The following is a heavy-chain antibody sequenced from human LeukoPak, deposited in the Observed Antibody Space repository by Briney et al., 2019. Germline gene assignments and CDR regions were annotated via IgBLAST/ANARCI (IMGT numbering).Heavy chain of an antibody. V-gene: IGHV3-53*01. CDR3: ASLLWWDQLPKYGMDV. Sequence: GGSLRLSCAASGFTVSSNYMSWVRQAPGKGLEWVSVIYSGGSTYYADSVKGRFTISRDNSKNTLYLQMNSLRAEDTAVYYCASLLWWDQLPKYGMDVWGQGTTVTVSS. J-gene: IGHJ6*02. CDR2: IYSGGST. CDR1: GFTVSSNY. D-gene: IGHD2-2*01.